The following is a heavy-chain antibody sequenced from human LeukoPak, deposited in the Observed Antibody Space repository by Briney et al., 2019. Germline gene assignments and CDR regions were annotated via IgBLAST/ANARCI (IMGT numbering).Heavy chain of an antibody. CDR2: ISSSSSYI. CDR3: ARSPSLWFGELLLDY. V-gene: IGHV3-21*01. D-gene: IGHD3-10*01. Sequence: GGSLRLSCAASGFTFSSYSMNWVRQAPGKGLEWVSSISSSSSYIYYADSVKGRFTISRDNAKNSLYLQMNSLRAEDTAVYYCARSPSLWFGELLLDYWGQGTLVTVSS. CDR1: GFTFSSYS. J-gene: IGHJ4*02.